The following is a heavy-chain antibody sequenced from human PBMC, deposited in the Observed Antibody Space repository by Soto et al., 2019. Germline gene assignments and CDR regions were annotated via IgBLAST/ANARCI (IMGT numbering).Heavy chain of an antibody. Sequence: PGGSLRLSCAASGFTFSSYSMNWVRQAPGKGLEWVSSISSSSSYIYYADSVKGRFTISRDNAKNSLYLQMNSLRAEDTAVYYCARALYCSSKRCYFSGMDVWGQGTTVTVSS. D-gene: IGHD2-2*01. CDR1: GFTFSSYS. J-gene: IGHJ6*02. V-gene: IGHV3-21*01. CDR2: ISSSSSYI. CDR3: ARALYCSSKRCYFSGMDV.